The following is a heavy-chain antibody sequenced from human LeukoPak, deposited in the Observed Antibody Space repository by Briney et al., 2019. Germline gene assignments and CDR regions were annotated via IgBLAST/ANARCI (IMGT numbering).Heavy chain of an antibody. CDR2: INLNSGGT. V-gene: IGHV1-2*02. CDR1: GYTFTGYY. CDR3: ARSPDILTGENFDY. J-gene: IGHJ4*02. Sequence: ASVKVSCKASGYTFTGYYMHWVRQAPGQGLEWMGWINLNSGGTNYAQKFQGRVTMTRDTSISTAYMELSRLRSGDTAVYYCARSPDILTGENFDYWGQGTLVTVSS. D-gene: IGHD3-9*01.